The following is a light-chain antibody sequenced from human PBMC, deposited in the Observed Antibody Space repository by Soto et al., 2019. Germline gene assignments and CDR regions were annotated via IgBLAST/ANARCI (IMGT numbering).Light chain of an antibody. CDR3: SSYAGSNNLV. V-gene: IGLV2-8*01. Sequence: QSALTQPPSASGSPGQSVTISCTGTSSDVGSYNYVSWYQQHPGKAPKLMIYEVSKRPSGVPDRFSGSKSGNTASLTVSGLQAEDEDDYYCSSYAGSNNLVFGGGTQLTVL. J-gene: IGLJ3*02. CDR1: SSDVGSYNY. CDR2: EVS.